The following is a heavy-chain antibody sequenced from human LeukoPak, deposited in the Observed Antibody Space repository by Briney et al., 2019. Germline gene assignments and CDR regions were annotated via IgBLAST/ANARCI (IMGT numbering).Heavy chain of an antibody. CDR1: GFTFGDYA. V-gene: IGHV3-49*04. CDR3: TRGLTVTRAFDI. J-gene: IGHJ3*02. CDR2: IRSKAYGGTT. Sequence: GGSLRLSCTASGFTFGDYAMSWVRQAPGKGLEWVGFIRSKAYGGTTEYAASVKGRFTISRDDSKSIAYLQMNSLKTEDTAVYYCTRGLTVTRAFDIWGQGTMVTASS. D-gene: IGHD4-17*01.